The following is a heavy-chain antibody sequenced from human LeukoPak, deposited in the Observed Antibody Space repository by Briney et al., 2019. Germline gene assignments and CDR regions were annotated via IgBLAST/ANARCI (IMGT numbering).Heavy chain of an antibody. CDR3: ARPMVMVRGAEPFDY. D-gene: IGHD3-10*01. J-gene: IGHJ4*02. CDR1: GGTFSSYA. CDR2: IIPIFGTA. V-gene: IGHV1-69*01. Sequence: GSSVKVSCKSSGGTFSSYAIIWVRQAPGQGLEWMGGIIPIFGTANYAQKFQGRVTITADESTSTAYMELSSLRSEDTAVYYCARPMVMVRGAEPFDYWGQGTLVTVSS.